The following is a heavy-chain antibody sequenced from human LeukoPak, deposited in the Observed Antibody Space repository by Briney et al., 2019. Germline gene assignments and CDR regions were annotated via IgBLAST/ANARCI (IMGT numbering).Heavy chain of an antibody. Sequence: SQTLSLTCAISGDSVSSNSVAWNWIRQSPSRGLEWLGRTYYRSKWYNDYAVSVKSRIIINPDTSKNQFSLQLNSVTPEDTAVYYCARDGGAAVAGIDYWGQGTLVTVSS. CDR3: ARDGGAAVAGIDY. V-gene: IGHV6-1*01. D-gene: IGHD6-19*01. CDR1: GDSVSSNSVA. J-gene: IGHJ4*02. CDR2: TYYRSKWYN.